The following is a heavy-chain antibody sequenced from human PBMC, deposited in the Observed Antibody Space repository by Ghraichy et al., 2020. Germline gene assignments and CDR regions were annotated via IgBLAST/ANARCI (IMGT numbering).Heavy chain of an antibody. J-gene: IGHJ6*02. D-gene: IGHD2-2*01. CDR2: ISSSGSTV. V-gene: IGHV3-48*03. Sequence: GGSLRLSCAASGFTFRNYEVNWVRQAPGKGLEWVSYISSSGSTVYYADSVEGRFTISRDNAENSLFLQLSSLRAEDTAVYYCARKCSSSSCGYDHGMDVWGQGTTVTVSS. CDR3: ARKCSSSSCGYDHGMDV. CDR1: GFTFRNYE.